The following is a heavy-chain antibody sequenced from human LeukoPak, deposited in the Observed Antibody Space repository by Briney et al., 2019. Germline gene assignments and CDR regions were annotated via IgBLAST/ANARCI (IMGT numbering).Heavy chain of an antibody. D-gene: IGHD4-17*01. CDR3: AREGDYGPGLFDY. CDR1: GFTFSSYA. V-gene: IGHV3-30-3*01. J-gene: IGHJ4*02. Sequence: GGSLRLSCAASGFTFSSYAMHWVRQAPGKGLEWVAVISYDGSNKYYADSVKGRFTISRDNSKNTLYLQMNSLRAEDTAVYYCAREGDYGPGLFDYWGQGTLVTVSS. CDR2: ISYDGSNK.